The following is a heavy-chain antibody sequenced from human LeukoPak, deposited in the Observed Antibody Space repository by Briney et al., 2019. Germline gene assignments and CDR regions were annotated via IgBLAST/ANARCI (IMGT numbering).Heavy chain of an antibody. D-gene: IGHD2-2*01. CDR1: GYSFTSYW. CDR2: IYPGDSDT. J-gene: IGHJ4*02. V-gene: IGHV5-51*01. CDR3: AVGWGYCSSNSCSLDY. Sequence: GESLKISCKASGYSFTSYWIGWVRQMPGKGLEWMGIIYPGDSDTRYSPSFQGQVTISADKSISTAYLQWSSLKASDTAMYYCAVGWGYCSSNSCSLDYWGQGTLVTVSS.